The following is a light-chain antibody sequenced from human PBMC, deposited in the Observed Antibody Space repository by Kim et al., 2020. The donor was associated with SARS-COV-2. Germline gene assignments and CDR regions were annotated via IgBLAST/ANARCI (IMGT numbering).Light chain of an antibody. CDR1: QSVSSH. Sequence: AWGRATFSCRASQSVSSHLAWYQQRPGQPPRLLIYGASTRATGIPARFSGSGSGTEFTLTISSLQSEDFAIYFCQQYSDWPPGDTFGQGTKVDIK. J-gene: IGKJ2*01. V-gene: IGKV3-15*01. CDR2: GAS. CDR3: QQYSDWPPGDT.